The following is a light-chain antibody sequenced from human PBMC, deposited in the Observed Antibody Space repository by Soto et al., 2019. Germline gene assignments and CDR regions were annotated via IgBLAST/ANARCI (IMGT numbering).Light chain of an antibody. J-gene: IGKJ1*01. V-gene: IGKV1-39*01. Sequence: DVRVTQSPASVSASVGDRVTITCRASQSISSYLNWYQQKPGKAPKLLIYAASSLQSGVPSRFSGSGPGTDFTLTISSLQPEDFATYYCQRSYSPPRTFGQGTKVDI. CDR2: AAS. CDR3: QRSYSPPRT. CDR1: QSISSY.